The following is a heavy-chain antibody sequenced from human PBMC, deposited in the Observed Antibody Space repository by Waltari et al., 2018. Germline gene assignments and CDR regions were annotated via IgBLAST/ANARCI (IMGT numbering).Heavy chain of an antibody. V-gene: IGHV4-4*02. J-gene: IGHJ5*02. Sequence: QLQLQESGPGLVKPSGPLSLTCSVSGDSMSSTSWGNWVRQSPQKGLEWIGQVHRSGRTNYNPAFASRVTTSLDTSNNQFSLKVTSATAADTAVYYCARDRGRGLYLDTWGPGTLVTVSP. D-gene: IGHD2-15*01. CDR3: ARDRGRGLYLDT. CDR2: VHRSGRT. CDR1: GDSMSSTSW.